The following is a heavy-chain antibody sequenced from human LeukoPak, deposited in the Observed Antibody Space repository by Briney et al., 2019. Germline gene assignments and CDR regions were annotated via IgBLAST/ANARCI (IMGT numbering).Heavy chain of an antibody. D-gene: IGHD3-16*01. J-gene: IGHJ4*02. CDR2: IKQDGSEK. Sequence: GGSLRLSCAASGFTFSSYWMSWVRQAPGKGLEWVANIKQDGSEKYYVDSVKGRFTISRDNAKNSLYLQMNSLRAEDTAVYYCARAFPIDAVTPFDWGFDYWGQGTLVTVSS. V-gene: IGHV3-7*01. CDR1: GFTFSSYW. CDR3: ARAFPIDAVTPFDWGFDY.